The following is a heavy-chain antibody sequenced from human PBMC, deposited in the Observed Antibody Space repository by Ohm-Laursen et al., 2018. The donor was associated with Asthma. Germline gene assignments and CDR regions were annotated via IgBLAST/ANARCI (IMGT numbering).Heavy chain of an antibody. V-gene: IGHV3-15*01. CDR1: GFNFSNAW. J-gene: IGHJ3*01. D-gene: IGHD1-26*01. Sequence: SLRLSCAASGFNFSNAWMSWVRQAPGKGLEWVARIKSKNDGETRDYGAPVNGRFSISRDDSKATLHLQMNRLKTEDTALYYCTSDHKGATIGFDLWGQGTMVTVSS. CDR3: TSDHKGATIGFDL. CDR2: IKSKNDGETR.